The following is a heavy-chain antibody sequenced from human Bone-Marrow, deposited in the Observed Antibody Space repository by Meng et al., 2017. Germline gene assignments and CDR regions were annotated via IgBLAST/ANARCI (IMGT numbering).Heavy chain of an antibody. V-gene: IGHV3-69-1*02. J-gene: IGHJ1*01. D-gene: IGHD2-15*01. CDR1: GFTFGDYA. CDR3: ARDLDIVVVVAATPLREYFQH. Sequence: GESLKISCTASGFTFGDYAMSWVRQAPGKGLEWVSSISSSSTIYYADSVKGRFTISRDNAKNSLYLQMNSLRAEDTAVYYCARDLDIVVVVAATPLREYFQHWGQGTLVTVSS. CDR2: ISSSSTI.